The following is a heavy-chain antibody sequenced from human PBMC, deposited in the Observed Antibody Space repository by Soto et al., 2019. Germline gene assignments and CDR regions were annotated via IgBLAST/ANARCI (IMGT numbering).Heavy chain of an antibody. Sequence: SVRVSCKTSGGTFGNDIITWVRQAPGQGLEWMGRIIPLLDTANHAQKFQGRVTMTRDTSTSTVYMELSSLRSEDTAVYYCARGGNWFDPWGQGTLVTVSS. J-gene: IGHJ5*02. CDR1: GGTFGNDI. V-gene: IGHV1-69*08. CDR2: IIPLLDTA. CDR3: ARGGNWFDP. D-gene: IGHD5-12*01.